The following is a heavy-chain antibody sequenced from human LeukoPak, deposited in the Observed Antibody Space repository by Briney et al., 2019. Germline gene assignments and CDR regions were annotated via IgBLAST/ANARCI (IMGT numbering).Heavy chain of an antibody. V-gene: IGHV1-2*02. CDR3: ARDWFGSSSWSEYFDY. J-gene: IGHJ4*02. CDR2: INPNSGGT. Sequence: ASVKVSCKASGYTFTGYYMHWVRQAPGQGLEWMEWINPNSGGTNYAQKFQGRVTMTRDTSISTAYMELSRLRSDDTAVYYCARDWFGSSSWSEYFDYWGQGTLVTVSS. CDR1: GYTFTGYY. D-gene: IGHD6-13*01.